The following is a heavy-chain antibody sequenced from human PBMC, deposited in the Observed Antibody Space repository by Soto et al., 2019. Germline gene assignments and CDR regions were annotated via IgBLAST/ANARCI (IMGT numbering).Heavy chain of an antibody. J-gene: IGHJ6*02. CDR3: AKQQGPGTPYYYAMDV. Sequence: GGSLRLSCAASGFTFSSYAMSWVRQAPGKGLEWVSVVRSSGDRTYYADSVKGRFTISRDNSKNTLYMQMNSLRAEDTAVYYCAKQQGPGTPYYYAMDVWGQGTTVTV. CDR2: VRSSGDRT. CDR1: GFTFSSYA. V-gene: IGHV3-23*01. D-gene: IGHD1-1*01.